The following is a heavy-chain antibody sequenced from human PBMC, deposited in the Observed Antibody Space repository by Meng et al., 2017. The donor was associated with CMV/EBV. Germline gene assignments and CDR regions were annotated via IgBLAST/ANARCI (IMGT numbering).Heavy chain of an antibody. CDR3: ARVQRSSSFGFDP. J-gene: IGHJ5*02. CDR2: IYHSGST. CDR1: GGSISSSNW. V-gene: IGHV4-4*02. D-gene: IGHD6-6*01. Sequence: AVSGGSISSSNWWSWVRQPPGKGLEWIGDIYHSGSTNYNPSLKSRVTISVDKSKNQFSLKLSSVTAADTAVYYCARVQRSSSFGFDPWGQGTLVTVSS.